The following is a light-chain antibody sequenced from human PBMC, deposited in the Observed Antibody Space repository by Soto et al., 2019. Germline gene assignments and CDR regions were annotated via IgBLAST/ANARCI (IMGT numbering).Light chain of an antibody. CDR2: DVN. J-gene: IGLJ2*01. V-gene: IGLV2-14*01. CDR1: SSDVGGYDY. CDR3: SSYTRSSTLG. Sequence: QSVLTQPASVSGSPGQSITISCTGASSDVGGYDYVSWYQQHPGKAPKLMIYDVNNRPSGVSDRFSGSKSDNTASLTISGLQAEDEAVYYCSSYTRSSTLGFGGGTKVTVL.